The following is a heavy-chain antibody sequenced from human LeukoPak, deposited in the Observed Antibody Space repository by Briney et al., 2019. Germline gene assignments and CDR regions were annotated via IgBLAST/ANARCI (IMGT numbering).Heavy chain of an antibody. J-gene: IGHJ3*02. CDR3: ARDYRYCSGGSCYWNAFDI. CDR1: GGSISSYY. V-gene: IGHV4-4*07. Sequence: SETLSLTCTVSGGSISSYYWSWIRQPAGKGLEWIGRIYTSGSTSYNPSLKSRVTMSVDTSKNQFSLKLSSVTAADTAVYYCARDYRYCSGGSCYWNAFDIWGQGTMVTVSS. CDR2: IYTSGST. D-gene: IGHD2-15*01.